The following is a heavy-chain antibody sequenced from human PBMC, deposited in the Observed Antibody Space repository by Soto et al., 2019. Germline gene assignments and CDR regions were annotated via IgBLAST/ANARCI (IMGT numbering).Heavy chain of an antibody. Sequence: GASVKVSCKASGYTFTSYDINWVRQATGQGLEWMGWMNPNSGNTGYAQKFQGRVTMTRNTSISTAYMELSSLRSEDTAVYYCARSVGYCSSTSCYKDGMDVWGQGTTVTVSS. CDR3: ARSVGYCSSTSCYKDGMDV. V-gene: IGHV1-8*01. CDR1: GYTFTSYD. CDR2: MNPNSGNT. J-gene: IGHJ6*02. D-gene: IGHD2-2*02.